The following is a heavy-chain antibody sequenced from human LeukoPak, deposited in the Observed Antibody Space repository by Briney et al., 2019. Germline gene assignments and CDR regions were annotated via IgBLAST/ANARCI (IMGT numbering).Heavy chain of an antibody. CDR2: IYYSGST. J-gene: IGHJ4*02. D-gene: IGHD3-22*01. CDR3: AKVSDRDSSGYYWGFEY. Sequence: PSETLSLTCTVSGGSISGYYWSWIRQPPREGLECIGYIYYSGSTNYNPSLKSRVTISVDTSRNQFSLKLTSVTAADTAVYYCAKVSDRDSSGYYWGFEYWGQGTLVTVSS. CDR1: GGSISGYY. V-gene: IGHV4-59*08.